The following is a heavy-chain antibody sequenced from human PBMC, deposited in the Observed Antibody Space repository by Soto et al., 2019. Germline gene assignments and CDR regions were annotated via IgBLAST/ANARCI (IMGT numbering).Heavy chain of an antibody. CDR3: ARSDTITTNTPFDY. V-gene: IGHV1-3*01. D-gene: IGHD3-9*01. J-gene: IGHJ4*02. CDR2: INAGNGNT. Sequence: GASVKVSCKASGYTFTSYAMHWVRQAPGQRLEWMGWINAGNGNTKYSQKFQGRVTITRDTSASTAYMELSSLRADDTAFYYCARSDTITTNTPFDYWGQGTLVTVSS. CDR1: GYTFTSYA.